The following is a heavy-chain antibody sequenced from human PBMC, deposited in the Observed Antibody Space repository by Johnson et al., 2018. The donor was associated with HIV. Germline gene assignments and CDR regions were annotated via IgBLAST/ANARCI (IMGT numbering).Heavy chain of an antibody. V-gene: IGHV3-43D*03. Sequence: QLVESGGAVVQPGGSLRLSCVVSGLAFHDYAIHWVRQAPGKGLEWVSVISWDGASTHYVDSVKGRFTISRDNSKTSVYLQMHSLRSEDTALYYCARDSETYCEGSGDGFDIGGQGTMVTVSS. CDR3: ARDSETYCEGSGDGFDI. D-gene: IGHD3-10*01. CDR1: GLAFHDYA. CDR2: ISWDGAST. J-gene: IGHJ3*02.